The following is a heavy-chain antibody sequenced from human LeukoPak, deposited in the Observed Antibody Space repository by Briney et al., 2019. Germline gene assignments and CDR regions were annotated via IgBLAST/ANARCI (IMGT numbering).Heavy chain of an antibody. CDR1: GLTFSSYS. CDR3: ARAHSDIVVVPAGY. V-gene: IGHV3-21*01. J-gene: IGHJ4*02. Sequence: GGSLRLSCAASGLTFSSYSMSWVRQAPGKGLEWVSSISSSSSYIYYADSVKGRFTISRDNAKNSLYLQMNSLRAEDTAVYYCARAHSDIVVVPAGYWGQGTLVTVSS. CDR2: ISSSSSYI. D-gene: IGHD2-2*01.